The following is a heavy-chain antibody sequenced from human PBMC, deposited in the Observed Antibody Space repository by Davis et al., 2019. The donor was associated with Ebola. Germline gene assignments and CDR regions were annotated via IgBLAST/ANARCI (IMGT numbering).Heavy chain of an antibody. V-gene: IGHV4-59*01. J-gene: IGHJ4*02. D-gene: IGHD2-21*02. CDR2: IYYSGST. Sequence: MPGGSLRLSCTVSGGSISSYYWSWIRQPPGKGLEWIGYIYYSGSTNYNPSLKSRVTISVDTSKNQFSLKLSSVTAADTAVYYCARETAYDYGDYWGQGTLVTVSS. CDR3: ARETAYDYGDY. CDR1: GGSISSYY.